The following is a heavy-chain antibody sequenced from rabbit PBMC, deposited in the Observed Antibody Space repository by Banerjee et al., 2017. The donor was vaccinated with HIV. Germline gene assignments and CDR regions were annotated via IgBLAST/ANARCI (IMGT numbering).Heavy chain of an antibody. J-gene: IGHJ4*01. CDR2: IYTDSGSA. CDR3: ARDLAGVTGWNFNL. V-gene: IGHV1S45*01. Sequence: QEQLEESGGDLVKPEGTLTLTCTASGFTFTSYWMSWVRQAPGKGLEWIGYIYTDSGSAYYASWAKGRFSISKTSSTTVTLQMTSLTAADTATYFCARDLAGVTGWNFNLWGQGTLVTVS. CDR1: GFTFTSYW. D-gene: IGHD4-1*01.